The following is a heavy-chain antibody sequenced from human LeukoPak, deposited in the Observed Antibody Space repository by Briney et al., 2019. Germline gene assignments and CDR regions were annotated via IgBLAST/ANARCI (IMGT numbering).Heavy chain of an antibody. D-gene: IGHD3-22*01. CDR2: IRYDGSNK. CDR3: ANGPNYYESSGYYQDLDY. Sequence: GGSLRLSCAASGFTFSRYGMHWVRQAPGKGLEWVAFIRYDGSNKYYADSVKGRFTISRDNSKNTLYLQINSLRAEDTAVYYCANGPNYYESSGYYQDLDYWGQGTLVTVSS. V-gene: IGHV3-30*02. J-gene: IGHJ4*02. CDR1: GFTFSRYG.